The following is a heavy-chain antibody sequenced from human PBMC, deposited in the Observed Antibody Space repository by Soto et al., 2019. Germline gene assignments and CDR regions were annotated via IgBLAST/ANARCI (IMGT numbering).Heavy chain of an antibody. CDR2: ISSTSTYT. CDR1: GFTFRSYA. D-gene: IGHD6-19*01. CDR3: ARDLALAGNY. V-gene: IGHV3-21*01. J-gene: IGHJ4*02. Sequence: GGSLRLSCAASGFTFRSYAMNWVRQTQEKGLEWVSSISSTSTYTHYADSVKGRFTISRDNDNNSLFLQMNSLRAEETAIYYCARDLALAGNYWGKGALVTVSS.